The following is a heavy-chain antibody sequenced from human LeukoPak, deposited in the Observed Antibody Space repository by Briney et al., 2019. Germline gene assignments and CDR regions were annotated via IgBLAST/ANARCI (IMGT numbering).Heavy chain of an antibody. V-gene: IGHV4-61*02. J-gene: IGHJ4*02. CDR2: IYSSGST. CDR1: GGSISSGSYY. Sequence: SETLSLTCTVSGGSISSGSYYWSWIRQPAGKGLEWIGRIYSSGSTNYNPSLKSRVTISLDTSKNQFSLKLSSVTAADTAVYYCARGLVLIDYWGQGTLVTVSS. D-gene: IGHD2-15*01. CDR3: ARGLVLIDY.